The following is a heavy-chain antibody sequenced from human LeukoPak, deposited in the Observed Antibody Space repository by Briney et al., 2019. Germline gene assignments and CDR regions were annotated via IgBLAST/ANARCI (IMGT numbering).Heavy chain of an antibody. V-gene: IGHV4-34*01. CDR1: GGSFSGYY. D-gene: IGHD5-18*01. CDR3: ARGNSYGSPTLDH. CDR2: INHSGST. Sequence: SETLSLTCAVYGGSFSGYYWSWIRQPPGKGLEWIGEINHSGSTNYNPSLTSRLTISKDTPRNQISLKLSSVAVADTAVYYCARGNSYGSPTLDHWGQGTLVTVSS. J-gene: IGHJ4*02.